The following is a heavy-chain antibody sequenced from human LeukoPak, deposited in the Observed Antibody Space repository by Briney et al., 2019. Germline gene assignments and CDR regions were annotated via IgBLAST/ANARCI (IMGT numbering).Heavy chain of an antibody. CDR2: ISSSSSTI. D-gene: IGHD5/OR15-5a*01. CDR1: GFTFSNAW. CDR3: ARTAVYGDDAFDI. V-gene: IGHV3-48*01. Sequence: PGGSLRLSCAASGFTFSNAWMNWVRQAPGKGLEWVSYISSSSSTIYYADSVKGRFTISRDNAKNSLYLQMNSLRAEDTAVYYCARTAVYGDDAFDIWGQGTMVTVSS. J-gene: IGHJ3*02.